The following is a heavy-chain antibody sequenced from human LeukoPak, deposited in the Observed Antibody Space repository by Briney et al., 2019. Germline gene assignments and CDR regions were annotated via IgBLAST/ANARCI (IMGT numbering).Heavy chain of an antibody. CDR2: IYYSGNT. D-gene: IGHD3-10*01. J-gene: IGHJ4*02. Sequence: SETLSLTCTVSGGSISSSSYYWGWIRQPPGKGLEWIGSIYYSGNTYYNPSLKSRVTISVDAPKNQFSLKLSSVTAADTAIYYCARHIITVVRGVSKLDYWGQGTLVTVSS. CDR1: GGSISSSSYY. V-gene: IGHV4-39*01. CDR3: ARHIITVVRGVSKLDY.